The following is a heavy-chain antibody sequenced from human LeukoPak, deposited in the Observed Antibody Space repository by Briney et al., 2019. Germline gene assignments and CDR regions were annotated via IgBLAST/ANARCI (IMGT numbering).Heavy chain of an antibody. V-gene: IGHV3-64D*06. CDR2: ISSNGRDT. CDR1: EFTFGTYA. CDR3: ARLAAAGHSDY. D-gene: IGHD6-13*01. J-gene: IGHJ4*02. Sequence: GGSLRLSCSASEFTFGTYAMLCVRQAPGKGLNYVSAISSNGRDTYYAASVRGRFFISRVNSNNTLYLQMTSLRPEDTAMYYCARLAAAGHSDYWGQGSLVAVSS.